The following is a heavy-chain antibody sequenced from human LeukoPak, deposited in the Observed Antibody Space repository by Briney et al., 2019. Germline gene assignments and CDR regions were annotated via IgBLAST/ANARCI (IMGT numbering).Heavy chain of an antibody. CDR1: GYTFTSYD. CDR2: MNPNSGNT. Sequence: GASLKVSCKASGYTFTSYDINWERQATDQWLEWMGWMNPNSGNTGYAQKFQGRVTMTRNTSISTAYMELSSLRSEDTAVYYCARAGARQIAAVGYWGQGTLVTVSS. D-gene: IGHD6-13*01. J-gene: IGHJ4*02. CDR3: ARAGARQIAAVGY. V-gene: IGHV1-8*01.